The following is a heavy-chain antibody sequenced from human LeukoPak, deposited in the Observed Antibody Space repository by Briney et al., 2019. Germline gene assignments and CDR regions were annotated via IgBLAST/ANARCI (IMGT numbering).Heavy chain of an antibody. J-gene: IGHJ4*02. Sequence: GESLQISCQGSGYSFTSYWIGWVRQMPGKGLEWMGIIYPGDSDTRYSPSFQGQVTISADKSISTAYLQWSGLRASDTAIYYCARQKSSNDPFDFWGQGTLVTVSS. V-gene: IGHV5-51*01. CDR2: IYPGDSDT. CDR3: ARQKSSNDPFDF. CDR1: GYSFTSYW. D-gene: IGHD6-6*01.